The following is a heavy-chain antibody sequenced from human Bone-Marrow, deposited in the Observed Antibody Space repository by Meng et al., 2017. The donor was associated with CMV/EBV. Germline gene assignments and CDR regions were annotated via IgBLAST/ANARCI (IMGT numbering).Heavy chain of an antibody. J-gene: IGHJ4*02. CDR1: GGTFSSYT. CDR3: ARDNDWGPDY. Sequence: SVKVSCKASGGTFSSYTISWVRQAPGQGLEWMRRIIPILGIANYAQKFQGRVTITADKSTSTAYMELSSLRSEDTAVYYCARDNDWGPDYWGQGTRVTVSS. CDR2: IIPILGIA. V-gene: IGHV1-69*04. D-gene: IGHD3-9*01.